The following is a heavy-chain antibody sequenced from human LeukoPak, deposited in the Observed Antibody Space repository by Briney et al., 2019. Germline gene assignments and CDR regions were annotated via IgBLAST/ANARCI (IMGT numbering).Heavy chain of an antibody. CDR1: GGSISSYY. J-gene: IGHJ4*02. CDR3: ARDIAVAGSFDY. V-gene: IGHV4-59*12. Sequence: SETLSLTCTVSGGSISSYYWSWIRQPPGKGLEWIGYIYYSGSTNYNPSLKSRVTISVDTSKNQFSLKLSSVTAADTAVYYCARDIAVAGSFDYWGQGTLVTVSS. CDR2: IYYSGST. D-gene: IGHD6-19*01.